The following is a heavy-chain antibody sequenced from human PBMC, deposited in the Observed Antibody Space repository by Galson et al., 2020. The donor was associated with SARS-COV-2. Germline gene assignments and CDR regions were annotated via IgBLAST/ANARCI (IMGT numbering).Heavy chain of an antibody. CDR2: INHSGTT. CDR1: GGSFSGYY. Sequence: SQASETLSLTCAVYGGSFSGYYWTWVRQTPGKGLEWIGEINHSGTTSYNPSLKGRVSISVDTSKNQFSLKVSSVTAADRGVYYCARGDGVIKMIELVITSVSCAFDVWGQGTLVTISS. D-gene: IGHD3-22*01. CDR3: ARGDGVIKMIELVITSVSCAFDV. J-gene: IGHJ4*02. V-gene: IGHV4-34*01.